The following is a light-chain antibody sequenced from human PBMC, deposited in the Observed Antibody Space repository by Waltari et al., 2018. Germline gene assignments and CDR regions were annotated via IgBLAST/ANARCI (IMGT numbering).Light chain of an antibody. CDR2: EVS. CDR1: SSDVGGYNY. CDR3: SSYTSSSISYV. V-gene: IGLV2-14*01. J-gene: IGLJ1*01. Sequence: QSALTQPASVSGSPGQSITISCTGTSSDVGGYNYVSWYQQNPDKAPKLMIYEVSNRPSGVSNRFSGSKSGNTASLTISGLQAEDEADYYCSSYTSSSISYVFGTGTKVTVL.